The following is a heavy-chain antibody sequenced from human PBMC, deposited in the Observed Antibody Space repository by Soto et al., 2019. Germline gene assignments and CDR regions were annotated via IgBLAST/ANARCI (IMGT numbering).Heavy chain of an antibody. CDR2: ISTSGDTT. V-gene: IGHV3-23*01. J-gene: IGHJ6*02. Sequence: GALRLSCAASGFSFSTYAMSWVRQAPGKGLEWVSGISTSGDTTDYADSVKGRFTISRDNSKNTLYLQMKSLRAEDTALYYCAKQLRFLVNGMDGWGQGTKVTVS. CDR3: AKQLRFLVNGMDG. CDR1: GFSFSTYA. D-gene: IGHD3-3*01.